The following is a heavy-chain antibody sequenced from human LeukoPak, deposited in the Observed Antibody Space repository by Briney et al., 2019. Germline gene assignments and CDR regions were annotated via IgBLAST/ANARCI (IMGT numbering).Heavy chain of an antibody. J-gene: IGHJ4*02. CDR2: IKSKTDGGTT. V-gene: IGHV3-15*01. D-gene: IGHD3-9*01. CDR3: TTDPGVLRYFDWFPIDY. Sequence: GGSLRLSCAASGFTFSNAWMSWVRQAPGKGLEWVGRIKSKTDGGTTDYAAPVKGRFTISRDDSKNTLYLQMNSLKTEDTAVYYCTTDPGVLRYFDWFPIDYWGQGTLVTVSS. CDR1: GFTFSNAW.